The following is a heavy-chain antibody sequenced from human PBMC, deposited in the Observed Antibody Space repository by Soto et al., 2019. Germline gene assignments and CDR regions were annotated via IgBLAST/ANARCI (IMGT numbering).Heavy chain of an antibody. D-gene: IGHD3-3*01. CDR3: AKVVHYDFWSGYYDY. CDR2: ISGSGGST. Sequence: AGGSLRLSCAASGFTFSSYAMSWVRQAPGKGLEWVSAISGSGGSTYYADSVKGRFTISRDNSKNTLYLQTNSLRAEDTAVYYCAKVVHYDFWSGYYDYWGQGTLVTVSS. J-gene: IGHJ4*02. CDR1: GFTFSSYA. V-gene: IGHV3-23*01.